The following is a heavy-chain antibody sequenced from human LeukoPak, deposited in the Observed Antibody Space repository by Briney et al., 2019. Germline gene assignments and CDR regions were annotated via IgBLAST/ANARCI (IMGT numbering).Heavy chain of an antibody. CDR3: ARLVVEYYMDV. D-gene: IGHD2-15*01. CDR2: IYYSGST. CDR1: GGSISSYY. V-gene: IGHV4-59*01. J-gene: IGHJ6*03. Sequence: SETLSLTCTVSGGSISSYYWSWIRQPPGKGLEWIGYIYYSGSTNYNPSLKSRVTISVDTSKNQFSLKLSSVTAADTAVYYCARLVVEYYMDVWGKGTTVTVSS.